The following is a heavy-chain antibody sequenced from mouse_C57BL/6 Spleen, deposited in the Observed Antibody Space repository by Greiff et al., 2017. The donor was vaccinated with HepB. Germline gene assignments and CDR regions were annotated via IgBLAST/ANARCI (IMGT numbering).Heavy chain of an antibody. Sequence: EVQRVESGGGLVKPGGSLKLSCAASGFTFSDYGMHWVRQAPEKGLEWVAYISSGSSTIYYADTVKGRFTISRDNAKNTLFLQMTSLRSEDTAMYYCSRVYYVNLAWFAYWGQGTLVTVSA. J-gene: IGHJ3*01. CDR2: ISSGSSTI. CDR3: SRVYYVNLAWFAY. V-gene: IGHV5-17*01. D-gene: IGHD2-1*01. CDR1: GFTFSDYG.